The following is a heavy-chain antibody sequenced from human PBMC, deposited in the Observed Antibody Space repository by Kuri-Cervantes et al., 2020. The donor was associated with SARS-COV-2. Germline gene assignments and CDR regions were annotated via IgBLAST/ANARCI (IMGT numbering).Heavy chain of an antibody. J-gene: IGHJ4*02. CDR3: ARDADSSGSLDY. Sequence: GSLRLSCTVSGGSISSYYLRWIRQPAGKGLEWIGRIYTSGSTNYNPSLKSRVTMSVDTSKNQFSLKLISVTAADTAVYYCARDADSSGSLDYWGQGTLVTVSS. CDR1: GGSISSYY. D-gene: IGHD3-22*01. CDR2: IYTSGST. V-gene: IGHV4-4*07.